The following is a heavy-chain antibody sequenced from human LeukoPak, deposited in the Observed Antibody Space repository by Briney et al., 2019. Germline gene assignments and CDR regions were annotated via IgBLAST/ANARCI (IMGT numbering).Heavy chain of an antibody. D-gene: IGHD3-16*01. J-gene: IGHJ4*02. CDR1: GYRFTSYW. Sequence: GGALKISFKGSGYRFTSYWIGWVRPMPGKGVEGMGIIYPGDSDTRYSPSFQGQVTISADKSISTAYLQWSSLKASDTAMYYCARSRGGGGVFDYWGQGTLVTVSS. V-gene: IGHV5-51*01. CDR3: ARSRGGGGVFDY. CDR2: IYPGDSDT.